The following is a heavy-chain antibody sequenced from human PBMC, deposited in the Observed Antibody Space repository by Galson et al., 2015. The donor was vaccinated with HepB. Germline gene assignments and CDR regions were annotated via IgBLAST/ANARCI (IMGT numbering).Heavy chain of an antibody. D-gene: IGHD6-6*01. CDR2: IDDNGGRT. CDR1: GSSFRSNV. Sequence: SLRLSCAASGSSFRSNVMSCVRQPPGKGLEWVSSIDDNGGRTHYRDSVKGRFTVSRDNSRNTLFLQLTSLRAEDTAVYYCTKDAGDSSSLFDYWGPGTLVTVSS. V-gene: IGHV3-23*01. J-gene: IGHJ4*02. CDR3: TKDAGDSSSLFDY.